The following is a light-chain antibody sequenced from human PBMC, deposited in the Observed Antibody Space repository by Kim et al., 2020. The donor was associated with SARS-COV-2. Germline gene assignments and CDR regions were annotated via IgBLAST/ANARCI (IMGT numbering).Light chain of an antibody. CDR2: DAS. CDR3: QQYHNWPPWT. Sequence: CPGERATRSCRAGQSVNRNLAWYQQKPGQAPRLLSYDASTRATGIPARFSGSGSGTEFTLTISGLQSEDFAVYYCQQYHNWPPWTFGQGTKVDIK. V-gene: IGKV3-15*01. CDR1: QSVNRN. J-gene: IGKJ1*01.